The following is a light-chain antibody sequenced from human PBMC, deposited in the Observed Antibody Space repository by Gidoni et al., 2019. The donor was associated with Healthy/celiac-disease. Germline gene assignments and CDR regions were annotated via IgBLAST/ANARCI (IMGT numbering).Light chain of an antibody. CDR2: QDS. J-gene: IGLJ2*01. CDR1: QLGDKY. Sequence: SYELTQPPSVSVSPGQTASLTCSGDQLGDKYACWYQQKQGQSPVLVIYQDSKRPSGIPERFSGSNSGNTATLTISGTQAMDEADYYCQAWDSSTAVFGGGTKLTVL. CDR3: QAWDSSTAV. V-gene: IGLV3-1*01.